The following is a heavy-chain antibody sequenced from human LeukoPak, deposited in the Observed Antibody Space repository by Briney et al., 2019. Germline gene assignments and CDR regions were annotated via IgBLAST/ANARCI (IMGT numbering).Heavy chain of an antibody. J-gene: IGHJ4*02. D-gene: IGHD3-10*01. CDR3: ARDRGDLGNFDY. CDR1: GGSISYYY. V-gene: IGHV4-4*07. CDR2: IYSSGST. Sequence: SETPSLTCTVSGGSISYYYWSWIRQPAGKGLEWIGRIYSSGSTTYNPSLKSRVTMSVDTAKNHFSLILSSVTAADTAVYYCARDRGDLGNFDYWGQGTLVAVSS.